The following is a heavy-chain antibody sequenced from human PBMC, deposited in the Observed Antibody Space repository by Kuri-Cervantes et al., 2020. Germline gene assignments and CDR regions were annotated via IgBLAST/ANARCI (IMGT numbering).Heavy chain of an antibody. V-gene: IGHV4-59*01. Sequence: SETLSLTCSVSGGSISSFHWSWIRQFPGKGLEWIGHIHYSGRTNYNPSLKSRVTMSVDTSKKKFSLNLKSVTAADTAVYHCASGGWKFDYWGQGTLVTVSS. CDR3: ASGGWKFDY. D-gene: IGHD1-1*01. CDR2: IHYSGRT. J-gene: IGHJ4*02. CDR1: GGSISSFH.